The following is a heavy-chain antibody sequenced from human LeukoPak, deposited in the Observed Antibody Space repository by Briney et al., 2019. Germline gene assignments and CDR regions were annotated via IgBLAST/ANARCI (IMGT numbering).Heavy chain of an antibody. CDR3: AREGSSGWYWYFDL. CDR1: GYTFTNYW. CDR2: IYPDDSDT. D-gene: IGHD6-19*01. Sequence: GESLKISCKGSGYTFTNYWIGWVRQMPGKGLEWMGIIYPDDSDTRYSPSFQGQVTISADKSISTAYLQWNSLKASDTAMYYCAREGSSGWYWYFDLWGRGTLVTVSS. V-gene: IGHV5-51*01. J-gene: IGHJ2*01.